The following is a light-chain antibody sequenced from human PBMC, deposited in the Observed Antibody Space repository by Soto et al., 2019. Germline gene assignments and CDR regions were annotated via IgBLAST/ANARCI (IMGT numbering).Light chain of an antibody. V-gene: IGKV1-5*01. CDR1: QSISSW. CDR2: DAS. J-gene: IGKJ2*01. CDR3: QHPDT. Sequence: DIQMTQSPSTLSASVGDRVTITCRASQSISSWLAWYQQKPGNAPKLLIYDASSLESGVPSRFSGSGSGTEFTLTISSLQPDDFATYYCQHPDTFGQGTKLEIK.